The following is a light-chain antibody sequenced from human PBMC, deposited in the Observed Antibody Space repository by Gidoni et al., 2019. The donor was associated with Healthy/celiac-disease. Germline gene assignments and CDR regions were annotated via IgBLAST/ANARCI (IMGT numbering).Light chain of an antibody. Sequence: QSALTQPASVSESPGQSITLSCTGTSSDVGGYNYVSWYQQHPGKAPKLMIYEVSNRPSGVSNRFSGSKSGNTASLTISGLQAEDEADYYCSSYTSSSTLVFGGGTKLTVL. J-gene: IGLJ2*01. CDR3: SSYTSSSTLV. CDR1: SSDVGGYNY. CDR2: EVS. V-gene: IGLV2-14*01.